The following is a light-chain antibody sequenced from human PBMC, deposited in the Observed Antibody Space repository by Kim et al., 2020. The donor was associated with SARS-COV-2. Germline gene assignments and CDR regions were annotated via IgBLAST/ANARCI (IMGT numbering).Light chain of an antibody. J-gene: IGLJ1*01. CDR2: VTT. V-gene: IGLV3-19*01. Sequence: SSELTQDPAVSVALGQTVWITCQGDTLRSNYANWNQQKPGKAPILVISVTTKRPSGITDRFSGSSSGNTATLTNPGAQAEDEADYYCNSRESSGDVVFFG. CDR3: NSRESSGDVVF. CDR1: TLRSNY.